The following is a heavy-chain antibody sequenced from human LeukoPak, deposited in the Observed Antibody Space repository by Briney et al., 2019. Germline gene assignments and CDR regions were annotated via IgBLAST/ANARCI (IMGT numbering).Heavy chain of an antibody. J-gene: IGHJ6*02. D-gene: IGHD6-6*01. CDR1: GFTFSSYE. V-gene: IGHV3-48*03. CDR2: ISSSGSTI. CDR3: AIDRDSSSLQEYYYGMDV. Sequence: GGSLRLSCAASGFTFSSYEMNWVRQAPGKGLEWVSYISSSGSTIYYADSVKGRFTISRDNAKNSLYLQMNSLRAEDTAVYYCAIDRDSSSLQEYYYGMDVWGQGTTVTVSS.